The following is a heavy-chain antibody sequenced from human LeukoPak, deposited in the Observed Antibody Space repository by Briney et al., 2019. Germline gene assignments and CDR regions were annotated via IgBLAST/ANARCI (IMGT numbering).Heavy chain of an antibody. CDR2: INSSSSYI. Sequence: GGSLRLSCAASGFTFSSYSMNWVRQAPGKGLEWVSSINSSSSYIYYADSVKGRFTISRDNAKNSLYLQMNSLRAEDTAVYYCARGGYCSSTSCPPVGWFDPWGQGTLVTVSS. D-gene: IGHD2-2*01. CDR3: ARGGYCSSTSCPPVGWFDP. V-gene: IGHV3-21*01. CDR1: GFTFSSYS. J-gene: IGHJ5*02.